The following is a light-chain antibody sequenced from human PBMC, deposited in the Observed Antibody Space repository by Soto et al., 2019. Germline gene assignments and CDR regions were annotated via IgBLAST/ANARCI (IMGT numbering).Light chain of an antibody. V-gene: IGKV1-12*01. CDR1: HDINNF. CDR3: QQFNNYPLT. J-gene: IGKJ4*01. CDR2: ATS. Sequence: DLRLTQSPSFVSAAVGDRVTLTCRTSHDINNFLAWYQQRPGKAPTLLIFATSNLHRGVPSRFSGSGSGTDFTLSISSLQPEDSATYYCQQFNNYPLTFGGGTKVDIK.